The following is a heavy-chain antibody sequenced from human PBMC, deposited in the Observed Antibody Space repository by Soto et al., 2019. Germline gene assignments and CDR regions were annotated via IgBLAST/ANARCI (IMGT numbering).Heavy chain of an antibody. CDR3: ARDGREIGCPPENWFDP. D-gene: IGHD1-26*01. Sequence: SQTLSLTCAISGDSVSSNSAAWNWIRQSPSRGLEWLGRTYYRFKWYNDYAVSVKSRITINPDTSKNQFSLQLNSVTPEETDVYYYARDGREIGCPPENWFDPWGQGTMVTVSS. CDR1: GDSVSSNSAA. V-gene: IGHV6-1*01. J-gene: IGHJ5*02. CDR2: TYYRFKWYN.